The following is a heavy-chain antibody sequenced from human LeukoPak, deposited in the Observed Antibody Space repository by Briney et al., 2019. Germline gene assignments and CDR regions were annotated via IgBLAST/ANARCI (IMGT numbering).Heavy chain of an antibody. CDR3: AIWAGYYDSSGYYSYWFDP. CDR2: MYPADSDI. D-gene: IGHD3-22*01. V-gene: IGHV5-51*01. J-gene: IGHJ5*02. Sequence: PGESLKISCKGSGYSFTTYWIGWVRQMPGKGLEWMGIMYPADSDIRYSSSFQGQVTISADKSISTAFLQWSSLKASDTAMYYCAIWAGYYDSSGYYSYWFDPWGQGPLVTVSS. CDR1: GYSFTTYW.